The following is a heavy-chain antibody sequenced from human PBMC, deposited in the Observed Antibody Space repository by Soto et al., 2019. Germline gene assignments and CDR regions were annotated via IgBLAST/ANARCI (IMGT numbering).Heavy chain of an antibody. D-gene: IGHD3-22*01. CDR2: ISAYNGNT. CDR1: GYTCTSYG. Sequence: QVQLVQSGAEVKKPGASVKVCCKASGYTCTSYGISWVRQAPGQGLEWMGWISAYNGNTNYAQKLQSRVTMTTHTSTSTAYMELRSLRSDDKAVYYCARDPPNFIGVVGEAFDIWGQGTMVTVSS. CDR3: ARDPPNFIGVVGEAFDI. V-gene: IGHV1-18*01. J-gene: IGHJ3*02.